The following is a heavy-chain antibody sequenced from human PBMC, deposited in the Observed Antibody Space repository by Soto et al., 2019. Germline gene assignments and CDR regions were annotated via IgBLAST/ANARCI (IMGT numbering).Heavy chain of an antibody. V-gene: IGHV4-31*03. CDR2: IYYSGST. J-gene: IGHJ3*02. CDR1: AQSISSGRYY. D-gene: IGHD3-22*01. CDR3: ARVLYDSRGYSGVFASDI. Sequence: LSLTCTVCAQSISSGRYYWSWIRQHPGKGLEWIGYIYYSGSTYYNPSLKSRVTISVDTSKNQFSLKLSSVTAAATAVYYCARVLYDSRGYSGVFASDIWGQGTMVT.